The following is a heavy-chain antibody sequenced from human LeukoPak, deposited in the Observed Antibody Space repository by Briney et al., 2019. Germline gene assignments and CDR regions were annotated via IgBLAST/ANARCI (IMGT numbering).Heavy chain of an antibody. D-gene: IGHD5-12*01. Sequence: PSQTLSLTCTVSGGSISSGSYYWSWIRQPAGKGLEWIGRIHTSGSTNYNPSLKSRVTMSVDTSKNQFSLKLSSVTAADTAVYYCTTESGYKTARQRGFDSWGQGILVTVSS. CDR2: IHTSGST. CDR1: GGSISSGSYY. J-gene: IGHJ4*02. V-gene: IGHV4-61*02. CDR3: TTESGYKTARQRGFDS.